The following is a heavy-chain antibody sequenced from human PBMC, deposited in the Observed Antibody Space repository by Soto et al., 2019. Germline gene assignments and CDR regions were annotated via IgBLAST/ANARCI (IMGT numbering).Heavy chain of an antibody. CDR2: ISNSGYTI. CDR3: ARGHYGLDV. Sequence: QVQLVESGGGVVQPGGSLRLYCAASGFTFSDHYMSWIRQVPGKGLEWVSYISNSGYTIYYGDSVRGRFTISRDNAKNTLYLRMTSLRAEDTAVYYCARGHYGLDVWGQGTTVTVSS. J-gene: IGHJ6*02. V-gene: IGHV3-11*01. CDR1: GFTFSDHY.